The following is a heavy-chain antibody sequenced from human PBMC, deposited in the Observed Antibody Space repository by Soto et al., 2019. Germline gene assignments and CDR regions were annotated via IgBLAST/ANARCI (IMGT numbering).Heavy chain of an antibody. CDR3: AKTISRYYDFWSGSYDY. V-gene: IGHV3-23*01. Sequence: GGSLRLSCAASGFTFSSYAMSWVRQAPGKGLEWVSGITGSDGSTYYADSVKGRFTISRDNSKNTLYLQMNSLRAEDTAVYYCAKTISRYYDFWSGSYDYWGQGTLVTVSS. CDR1: GFTFSSYA. J-gene: IGHJ4*02. CDR2: ITGSDGST. D-gene: IGHD3-3*01.